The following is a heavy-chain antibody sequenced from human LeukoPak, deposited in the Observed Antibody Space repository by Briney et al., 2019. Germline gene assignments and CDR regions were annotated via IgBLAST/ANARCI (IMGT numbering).Heavy chain of an antibody. CDR3: ARPLGGSYYLFDY. V-gene: IGHV5-51*01. J-gene: IGHJ4*02. CDR1: AYSFTIYL. D-gene: IGHD1-26*01. Sequence: GVSLNFSCTGSAYSFTIYLIGWVRPVPRNGQEWMGIIFTIGSVTGYSTSIQGQVIISAAKSTSTAYLQWSTLKASDTAMYYSARPLGGSYYLFDYWGQGTLVTVSS. CDR2: IFTIGSVT.